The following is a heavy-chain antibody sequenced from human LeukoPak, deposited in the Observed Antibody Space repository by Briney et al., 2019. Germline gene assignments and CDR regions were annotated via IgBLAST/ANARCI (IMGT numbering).Heavy chain of an antibody. V-gene: IGHV3-49*04. Sequence: PGRSLRLSCTTPGFTFSDYAVSWVRQAPGKGLEWIGFIRNKANGGTTEYAASVKGRFTISRDDSKSIAHLQMSSLKTEDTAVYYCSRFYSSGWARGAFDIWGQGTMVTVSS. CDR1: GFTFSDYA. J-gene: IGHJ3*02. CDR2: IRNKANGGTT. D-gene: IGHD3-22*01. CDR3: SRFYSSGWARGAFDI.